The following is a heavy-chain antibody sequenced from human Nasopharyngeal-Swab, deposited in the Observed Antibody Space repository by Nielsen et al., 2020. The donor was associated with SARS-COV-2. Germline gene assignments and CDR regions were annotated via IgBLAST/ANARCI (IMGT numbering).Heavy chain of an antibody. J-gene: IGHJ4*02. V-gene: IGHV3-23*01. Sequence: GESLKISCAASGFTFSSYAMSWVRQAPGKGLEWVSAISGSGGSTYYADSVKGRFTISRDNSKNTLYLQMNSLRAEDTAVYYCAREGSGGSCYYFDYWGQGTLVTVSS. CDR2: ISGSGGST. D-gene: IGHD2-15*01. CDR1: GFTFSSYA. CDR3: AREGSGGSCYYFDY.